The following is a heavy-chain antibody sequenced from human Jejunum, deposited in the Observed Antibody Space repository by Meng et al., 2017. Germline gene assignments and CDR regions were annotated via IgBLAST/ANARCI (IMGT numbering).Heavy chain of an antibody. D-gene: IGHD2-15*01. V-gene: IGHV4-38-2*02. J-gene: IGHJ6*02. CDR2: IYHTENT. CDR3: ARGQGYCSGGRCNSYYYNLDV. CDR1: GYSFSNGYY. Sequence: SETLSLTCTISGYSFSNGYYWGWIRQPPGKGLEWIGNIYHTENTYYSPSLKSRVIISVDTSKNQSPLRLSSVTAADTAVYYCARGQGYCSGGRCNSYYYNLDVWGQGTTVTVSS.